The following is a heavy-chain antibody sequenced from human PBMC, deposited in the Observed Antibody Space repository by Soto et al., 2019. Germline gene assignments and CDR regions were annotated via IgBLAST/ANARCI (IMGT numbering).Heavy chain of an antibody. Sequence: EVQLVESGGGLVQTGGSLKLSCAASGFTFSGYAMHWVRQASGKGLEWVGRIRSKGNNYATAYGASLKGRFTIYRDDSKNTAYLKMNSLNTEDTAVDSCSRQASDFWSGKPQYYMDVWGKGTTVTVSS. CDR1: GFTFSGYA. CDR2: IRSKGNNYAT. V-gene: IGHV3-73*01. J-gene: IGHJ6*03. CDR3: SRQASDFWSGKPQYYMDV. D-gene: IGHD3-3*01.